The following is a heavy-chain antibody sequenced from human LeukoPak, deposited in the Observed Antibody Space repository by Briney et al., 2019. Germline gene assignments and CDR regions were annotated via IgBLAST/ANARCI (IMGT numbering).Heavy chain of an antibody. CDR3: ARLIAVAGTLAY. J-gene: IGHJ4*02. CDR2: ISAYNGNT. D-gene: IGHD6-19*01. Sequence: EASVKVSCKASGYTFTSYGISWVRQAPGQGLKWMGWISAYNGNTNYAQKLQGRVTMTTDTSTSTAYMELRSLRSDDTAVYYCARLIAVAGTLAYWGQGTLVTVSS. CDR1: GYTFTSYG. V-gene: IGHV1-18*01.